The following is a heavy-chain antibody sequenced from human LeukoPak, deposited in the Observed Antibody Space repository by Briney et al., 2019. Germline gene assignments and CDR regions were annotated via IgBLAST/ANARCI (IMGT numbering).Heavy chain of an antibody. J-gene: IGHJ3*02. D-gene: IGHD3-3*01. CDR3: ARSRYYDFWSGYPRAFDI. Sequence: GASVKVSCKASGYTFTSYGISWVRQAPGQGLEWMGWISAYNGNTNYAQKLQGRGTVTTDTSTSTAYMELRSLRSDETAVYYCARSRYYDFWSGYPRAFDIWGQGKMVTVSS. CDR1: GYTFTSYG. V-gene: IGHV1-18*01. CDR2: ISAYNGNT.